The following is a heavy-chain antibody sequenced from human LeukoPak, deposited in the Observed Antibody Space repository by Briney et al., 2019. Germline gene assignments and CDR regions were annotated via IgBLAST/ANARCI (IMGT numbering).Heavy chain of an antibody. CDR2: IYTSGST. CDR1: GGSISSYY. D-gene: IGHD5-12*01. Sequence: NPSGTLSLTCTVSGGSISSYYWSWIRQPSGKGLEWIGRIYTSGSTNYNPSLKSRVTMSVDTSKNQFSLKLSSVTAADTAVYYCARDAGDSGYDYFDYWGQGTLVTVSS. CDR3: ARDAGDSGYDYFDY. J-gene: IGHJ4*02. V-gene: IGHV4-4*07.